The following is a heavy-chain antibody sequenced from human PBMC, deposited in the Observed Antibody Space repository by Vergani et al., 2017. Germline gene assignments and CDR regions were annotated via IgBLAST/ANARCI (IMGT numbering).Heavy chain of an antibody. CDR2: INNSGST. Sequence: QVQLQKWGAGLWRPSETLSLTCAVYGGSFSGYYWSWFRQPPGKGLEWMGEINNSGSTNYNPSLKSRVTISVDPTKNQFSLKLSSVTAADTAVYYCTRSVQLTATRGYCSSTSCRPFDYWGQGPLVTVSS. V-gene: IGHV4-34*01. CDR1: GGSFSGYY. CDR3: TRSVQLTATRGYCSSTSCRPFDY. D-gene: IGHD2-2*01. J-gene: IGHJ4*02.